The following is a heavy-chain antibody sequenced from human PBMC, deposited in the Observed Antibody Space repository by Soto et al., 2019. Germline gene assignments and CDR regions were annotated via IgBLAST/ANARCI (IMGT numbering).Heavy chain of an antibody. J-gene: IGHJ4*02. CDR3: AKDPLGSSDPYYFDY. V-gene: IGHV3-23*01. Sequence: GGSLRLSCAASGFTFSSYAMSWVRQAPGKGLEWVSAISGSGGSTYYADSVKGRFTISRDNSKNTLYLQMNSLRAEDTAVYYCAKDPLGSSDPYYFDYWGQGTLVTVSS. D-gene: IGHD6-6*01. CDR1: GFTFSSYA. CDR2: ISGSGGST.